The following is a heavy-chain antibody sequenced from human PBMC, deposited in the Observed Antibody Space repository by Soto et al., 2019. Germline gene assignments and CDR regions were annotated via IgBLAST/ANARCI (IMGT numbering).Heavy chain of an antibody. CDR2: VSRKANNYAT. CDR3: TRLYFAGAASEGDY. Sequence: EVQLVESGGGLVQPGGSLKLSCAASGFTFSASAMHWVRQASGKGLEWVGRVSRKANNYATAYAASVKGRFTISRDDSKNTVYLQMNSLKTEDTAVYYCTRLYFAGAASEGDYWGQGTLVTVSS. CDR1: GFTFSASA. J-gene: IGHJ4*02. V-gene: IGHV3-73*01. D-gene: IGHD3-16*01.